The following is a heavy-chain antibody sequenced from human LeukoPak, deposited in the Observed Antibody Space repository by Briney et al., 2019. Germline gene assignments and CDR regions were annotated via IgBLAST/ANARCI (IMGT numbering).Heavy chain of an antibody. J-gene: IGHJ4*02. V-gene: IGHV3-23*01. Sequence: GGSLRLSCAASGFTFSSYHMNWVRQAPGKGLEWVSTISGSDTSTYYADSVKGRFTISRDNSKNTLYMQMNSLRAEDTAVYYCTKFDAPSGRKNYWGQGTLVTVSS. CDR2: ISGSDTST. CDR1: GFTFSSYH. CDR3: TKFDAPSGRKNY.